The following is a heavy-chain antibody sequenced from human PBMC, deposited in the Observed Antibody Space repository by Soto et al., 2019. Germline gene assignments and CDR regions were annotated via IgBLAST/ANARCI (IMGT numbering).Heavy chain of an antibody. J-gene: IGHJ4*02. Sequence: GGSLRLSCAASGFTFSSYAMSWVRQAPGKGLEWVSAISGSGGSTYYADSVKGRFTISRDNSKNTLYLQMNSLRAEDTAVYYCAKARRGGSCYGVGSFDYWGQGTLVTVSS. CDR1: GFTFSSYA. V-gene: IGHV3-23*01. CDR2: ISGSGGST. CDR3: AKARRGGSCYGVGSFDY. D-gene: IGHD2-15*01.